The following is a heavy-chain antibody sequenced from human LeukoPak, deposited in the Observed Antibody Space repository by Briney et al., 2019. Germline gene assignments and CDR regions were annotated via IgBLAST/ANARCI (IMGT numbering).Heavy chain of an antibody. J-gene: IGHJ4*02. Sequence: SETLSLTCTVSGGSISSYYWSWTRQPAGKGLEWIGRIYTSGSTNYNPSLKSRVTMSVDTSKNQFSLKLSSVTAADTAVYYCAREGVGSWYQTGGFDYWGQGTLVTVSS. D-gene: IGHD6-13*01. CDR2: IYTSGST. CDR1: GGSISSYY. CDR3: AREGVGSWYQTGGFDY. V-gene: IGHV4-4*07.